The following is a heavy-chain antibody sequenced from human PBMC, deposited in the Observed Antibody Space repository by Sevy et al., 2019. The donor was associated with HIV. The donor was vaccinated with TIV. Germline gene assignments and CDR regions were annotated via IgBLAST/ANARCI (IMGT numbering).Heavy chain of an antibody. CDR2: IDPSAGNA. V-gene: IGHV1-46*01. CDR3: VRADPAQHFDS. CDR1: GDTFTNDY. J-gene: IGHJ4*02. Sequence: ASVKVSCKPSGDTFTNDYMHWVRQAPGQGLEWMGIIDPSAGNASYAEKFQGRVTMAWDTSTSTLYMDLSSLRSEDTAVYYCVRADPAQHFDSWGQGTPVTVSS.